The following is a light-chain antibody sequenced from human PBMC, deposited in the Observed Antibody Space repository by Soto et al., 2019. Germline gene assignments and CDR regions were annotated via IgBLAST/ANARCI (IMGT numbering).Light chain of an antibody. CDR1: PISSN. CDR2: DAS. J-gene: IGKJ5*01. CDR3: QQRSSWPPTIT. V-gene: IGKV3-11*01. Sequence: VVTQSPASLSVSPGDRVTISCRAGPISSNLAWHQQRPGQAPRLLIYDASYRATDIPPRFSGSGSGTDFTLTISSLEPEDFAVYYCQQRSSWPPTITFGQGTRLEIK.